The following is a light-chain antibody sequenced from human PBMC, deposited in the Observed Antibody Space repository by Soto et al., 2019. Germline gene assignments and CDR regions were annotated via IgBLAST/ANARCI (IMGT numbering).Light chain of an antibody. Sequence: QSALTQPASVSGSPGQSITISCTGTSSDVGGYNYVSWYQQHPGKAPKLMIYEVNNRPSGVSNRFSGSKSGNTASLTISGXXXXXXXXXXCSSXTRSTTYYVFGTGTKLTVL. CDR1: SSDVGGYNY. J-gene: IGLJ1*01. CDR3: SSXTRSTTYYV. CDR2: EVN. V-gene: IGLV2-14*01.